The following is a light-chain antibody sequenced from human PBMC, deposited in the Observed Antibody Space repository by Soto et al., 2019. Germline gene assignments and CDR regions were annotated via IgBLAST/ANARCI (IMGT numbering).Light chain of an antibody. J-gene: IGLJ3*02. Sequence: QSALTQRASVSGSPGQSITISCTGTSSDVGSYNLVSWYQQHPGNAPKLMIYEGSKRPSGVSNRFFGSKSGNTASLTISGLQAEDEADYYCCSFARGSTLVFGGGTKLTVL. CDR1: SSDVGSYNL. CDR2: EGS. CDR3: CSFARGSTLV. V-gene: IGLV2-23*01.